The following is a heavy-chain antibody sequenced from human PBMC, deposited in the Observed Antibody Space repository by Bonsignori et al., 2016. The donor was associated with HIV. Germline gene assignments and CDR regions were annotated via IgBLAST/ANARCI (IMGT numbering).Heavy chain of an antibody. CDR2: IYHSGST. D-gene: IGHD3-3*01. J-gene: IGHJ4*02. V-gene: IGHV4-38-2*01. CDR1: GYSISSGYY. Sequence: SETLSLTCAVSGYSISSGYYWGWIRQPPGKGLEWIGSIYHSGSTYYNPSLKSRVTISVDTSKNQFSLKLSSVTAADTAVYYCARHIFTHNYDSWGQGTLVTVSS. CDR3: ARHIFTHNYDS.